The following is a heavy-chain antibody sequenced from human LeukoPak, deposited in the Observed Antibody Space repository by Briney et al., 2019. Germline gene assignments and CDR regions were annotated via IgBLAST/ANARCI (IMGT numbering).Heavy chain of an antibody. J-gene: IGHJ4*02. D-gene: IGHD1-1*01. CDR3: TNTLATSGY. CDR1: GLTFSNYW. Sequence: PGGSLRLSCTASGLTFSNYWTTWVRQPPGKGLEWVATINKDGSEKHYVDSVRGRFTISRDNAKNSVFLRMNSLRVEDTAVYYCTNTLATSGYWGQGTLVTVSS. CDR2: INKDGSEK. V-gene: IGHV3-7*01.